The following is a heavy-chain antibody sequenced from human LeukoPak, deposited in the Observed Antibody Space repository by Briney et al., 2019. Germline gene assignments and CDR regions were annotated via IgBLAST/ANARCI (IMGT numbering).Heavy chain of an antibody. J-gene: IGHJ4*02. CDR2: IYTSGST. CDR1: GGSISTDY. CDR3: ASDFGY. V-gene: IGHV4-4*07. Sequence: SETLSLTCTVSGGSISTDYWTWIRQPAGKGLEWIGLIYTSGSTNYNPSLKSRVTISLDTSKNQFSLKLTSVTAADTAVYYCASDFGYWGQGTPVTVSS. D-gene: IGHD3-10*01.